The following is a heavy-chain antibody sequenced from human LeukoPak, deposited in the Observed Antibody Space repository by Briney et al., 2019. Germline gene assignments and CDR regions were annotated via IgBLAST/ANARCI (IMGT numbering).Heavy chain of an antibody. V-gene: IGHV4-39*01. Sequence: SETLSLTCTVSGGSISSRSYYWGWIRQPPGKGLEWIGKISDSGNTYYSPSLRSRVTISIDMSKNQFSLKLSSVTATDTAVYYCARFLSRQLRGVDYWGQGTLVTVSS. CDR1: GGSISSRSYY. J-gene: IGHJ4*02. CDR3: ARFLSRQLRGVDY. D-gene: IGHD2-2*01. CDR2: ISDSGNT.